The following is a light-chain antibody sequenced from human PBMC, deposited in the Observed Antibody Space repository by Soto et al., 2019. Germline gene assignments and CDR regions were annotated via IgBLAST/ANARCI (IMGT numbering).Light chain of an antibody. CDR3: QQYNNWPPYT. J-gene: IGKJ2*01. CDR2: GAS. CDR1: QSVSSN. V-gene: IGKV3-15*01. Sequence: EIVMTQSPATLSVSPGERATLSCRASQSVSSNLAWYQQKPGQAPRLLIYGASTRATGIPATFSGSGSGTEFTLTNSSLQSEDFAVYYCQQYNNWPPYTFGQGTKLEIK.